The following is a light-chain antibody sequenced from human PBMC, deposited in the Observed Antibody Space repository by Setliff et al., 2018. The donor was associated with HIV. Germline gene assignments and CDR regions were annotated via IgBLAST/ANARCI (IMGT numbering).Light chain of an antibody. Sequence: QSALTQPPSASGSPGQSVTISCTGTSSDVGGYNDVSWYQQHPGKAPKLLIYDVGKRPSGVSDRFSGSKSGDTASLAISGLQAEDEADYYCSSYTNSSSGVFGTGTKV. V-gene: IGLV2-14*01. J-gene: IGLJ1*01. CDR3: SSYTNSSSGV. CDR2: DVG. CDR1: SSDVGGYND.